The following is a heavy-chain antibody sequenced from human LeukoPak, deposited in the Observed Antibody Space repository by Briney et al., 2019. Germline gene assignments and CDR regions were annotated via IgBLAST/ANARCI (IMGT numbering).Heavy chain of an antibody. CDR1: GYTFTSYD. Sequence: GASVKVTCKASGYTFTSYDINWVGQATGQGLEWMGWMNPNSGNTGYAQKFQGRVAISADQSTNTAYMELSSLRSEDTAVYYCATHGTLPFGGVIYFWGQGTLVTVSS. V-gene: IGHV1-8*01. CDR2: MNPNSGNT. CDR3: ATHGTLPFGGVIYF. D-gene: IGHD3-16*01. J-gene: IGHJ4*02.